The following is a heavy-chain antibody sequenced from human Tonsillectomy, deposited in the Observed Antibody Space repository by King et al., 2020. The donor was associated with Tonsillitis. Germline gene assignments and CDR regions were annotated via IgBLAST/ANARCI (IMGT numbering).Heavy chain of an antibody. V-gene: IGHV1-69*01. CDR2: IISIFGTA. J-gene: IGHJ4*02. CDR3: ARDSGWPTATTGFDY. D-gene: IGHD1-26*01. Sequence: QLVQSGAEVKKPGSSVKVSCKASGGTFSSYAISWVRQAPGQGLEWMGGIISIFGTANYALKFQGRVTITAEDSTSTAYMELSSLRSEDTAVYYCARDSGWPTATTGFDYWGQGTLVTVSS. CDR1: GGTFSSYA.